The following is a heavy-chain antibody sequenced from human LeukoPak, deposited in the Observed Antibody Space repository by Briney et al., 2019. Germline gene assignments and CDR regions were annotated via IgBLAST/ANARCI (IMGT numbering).Heavy chain of an antibody. Sequence: PGGSLRLSCAASGFTFSSYGMHWVRQAPGKGLEWVAVISYDGSNKYYADSVKGRFTISRDNSKNTLYLQMNSLRAEDTAAYYCAKAYEQVVVVTPFDYWGQGTLVTVSS. J-gene: IGHJ4*02. CDR3: AKAYEQVVVVTPFDY. D-gene: IGHD3-22*01. CDR2: ISYDGSNK. V-gene: IGHV3-30*18. CDR1: GFTFSSYG.